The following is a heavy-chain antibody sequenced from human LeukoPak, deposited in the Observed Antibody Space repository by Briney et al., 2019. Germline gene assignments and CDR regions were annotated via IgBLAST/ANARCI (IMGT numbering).Heavy chain of an antibody. Sequence: SETLSLTCTVSGGFISSFYWSWIRQPPGKGLEWIGYIYYTGSTNYNPSLKSRVTISVDTSKNQFSLNLISVTAADTAVYYCARVLPYSSGWGVDYWGQGALVTVSS. CDR1: GGFISSFY. V-gene: IGHV4-59*01. D-gene: IGHD6-19*01. CDR3: ARVLPYSSGWGVDY. CDR2: IYYTGST. J-gene: IGHJ4*02.